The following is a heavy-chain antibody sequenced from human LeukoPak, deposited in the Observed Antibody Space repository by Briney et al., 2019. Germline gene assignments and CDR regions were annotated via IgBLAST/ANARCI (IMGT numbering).Heavy chain of an antibody. J-gene: IGHJ6*03. CDR2: ISSSGSTI. D-gene: IGHD6-13*01. V-gene: IGHV3-11*04. CDR1: GFTFSDYY. CDR3: ARDLFSIAAAGSPYYYYMDV. Sequence: GGSLRLSCAASGFTFSDYYMSWIRQAPGKGLEWVSYISSSGSTIYYADSVKGRFTISRDNAKNSLYLQMNSLRAEDTAVYYCARDLFSIAAAGSPYYYYMDVWGKGTTVTVSS.